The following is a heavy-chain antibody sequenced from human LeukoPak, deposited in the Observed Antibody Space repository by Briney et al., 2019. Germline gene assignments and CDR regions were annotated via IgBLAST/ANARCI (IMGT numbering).Heavy chain of an antibody. J-gene: IGHJ6*03. CDR3: AREFRHYGTYYMDV. CDR2: INHSGST. V-gene: IGHV4-4*02. CDR1: GGSISSSNW. Sequence: SGTLSLTCAVSGGSISSSNWWSWVRQPPGKGLEWIGEINHSGSTNYNPSLKSRVTISVDTSKNQFSLKLSSVTAADTAVYYCAREFRHYGTYYMDVWGKGTTVTVSS. D-gene: IGHD3-10*01.